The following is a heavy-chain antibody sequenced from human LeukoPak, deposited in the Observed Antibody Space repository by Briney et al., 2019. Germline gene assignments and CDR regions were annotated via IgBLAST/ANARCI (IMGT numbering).Heavy chain of an antibody. CDR1: GFTFSGYG. D-gene: IGHD2-2*01. Sequence: PGGSLRLSCAASGFTFSGYGMHWVRQAPGKGLEWVAVISYDGSNKYSADSVKGRFTISRDNSKNTLYLQMNSLRAEDTAIYYCAKDGEWRPAADWGQGTLVTVSS. CDR2: ISYDGSNK. V-gene: IGHV3-30*18. J-gene: IGHJ4*02. CDR3: AKDGEWRPAAD.